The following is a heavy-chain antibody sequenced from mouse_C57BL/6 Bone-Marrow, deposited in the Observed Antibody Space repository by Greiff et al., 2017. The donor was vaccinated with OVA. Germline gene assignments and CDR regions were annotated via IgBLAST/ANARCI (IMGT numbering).Heavy chain of an antibody. J-gene: IGHJ4*01. CDR2: IYPGDGDT. D-gene: IGHD1-1*01. CDR3: ARDYGSSSSYAMDY. Sequence: VQLQQSGPELVKPGASVKISCKASGYAFSSSWMNWVKQRPGKGLEWIGRIYPGDGDTNYNGKFKGKATLTADKSSSTAYMQLSSLTSEDSAVYFCARDYGSSSSYAMDYWGQGTSVTVSS. CDR1: GYAFSSSW. V-gene: IGHV1-82*01.